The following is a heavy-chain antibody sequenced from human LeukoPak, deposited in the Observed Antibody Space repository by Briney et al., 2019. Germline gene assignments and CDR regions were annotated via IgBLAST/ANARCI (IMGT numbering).Heavy chain of an antibody. V-gene: IGHV3-23*01. J-gene: IGHJ1*01. Sequence: GGSLRLSCAASGFTFGNYAMTWVRQAPGKGLEWVSAISGSGGTGDKTYYADSVKGRFTISRDNSKNTLYLQMNTLRAEDTAVYYCAKEVYPHEHWGQGTLVTVSS. CDR1: GFTFGNYA. CDR2: ISGSGGTGDKT. CDR3: AKEVYPHEH. D-gene: IGHD1-14*01.